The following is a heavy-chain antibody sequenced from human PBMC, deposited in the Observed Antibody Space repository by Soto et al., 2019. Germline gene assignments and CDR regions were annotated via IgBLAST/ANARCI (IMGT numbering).Heavy chain of an antibody. D-gene: IGHD2-2*01. J-gene: IGHJ5*02. CDR2: INPSGGST. Sequence: ASVKVSCKASGYTFTSYYMHGVRQAPGQGLEWMGIINPSGGSTSYAQKFQGRVTMSRDTSASTVYMELSSLRSEDTAVYYSARDQGDIVVVPAAFPLYNWFDPWGQGTLVTVS. CDR1: GYTFTSYY. CDR3: ARDQGDIVVVPAAFPLYNWFDP. V-gene: IGHV1-46*01.